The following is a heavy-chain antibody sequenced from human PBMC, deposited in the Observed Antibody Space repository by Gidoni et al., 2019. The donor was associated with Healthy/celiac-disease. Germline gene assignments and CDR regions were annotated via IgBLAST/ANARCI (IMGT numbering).Heavy chain of an antibody. Sequence: QVQLVQSGAEVKKPGSSVKVSCKASGGTFSSYAISWVRPAPGQGLEWMGRIIPILGIANYAQKFQGRVTITADKSTSTAYMELSSLRSEDTAVYYCARGATVVNPGAFDIWGQGTMVTVSS. D-gene: IGHD4-17*01. V-gene: IGHV1-69*04. CDR3: ARGATVVNPGAFDI. CDR1: GGTFSSYA. CDR2: IIPILGIA. J-gene: IGHJ3*02.